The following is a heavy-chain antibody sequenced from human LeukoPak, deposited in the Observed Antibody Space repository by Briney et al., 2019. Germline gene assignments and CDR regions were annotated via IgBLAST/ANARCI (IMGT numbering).Heavy chain of an antibody. V-gene: IGHV3-43D*03. CDR1: GFTFDVYA. CDR2: ITWDGGTT. J-gene: IGHJ6*03. CDR3: ARDPYSGGYGAYYYYYMDV. Sequence: GGSLRLSCAASGFTFDVYAMHWVRRAPGKGLEWVSLITWDGGTTYYADSVKGRFTISRDNSKNSLYLQMNSLRDEDTAVYYCARDPYSGGYGAYYYYYMDVWGKGTTVTVSS. D-gene: IGHD6-19*01.